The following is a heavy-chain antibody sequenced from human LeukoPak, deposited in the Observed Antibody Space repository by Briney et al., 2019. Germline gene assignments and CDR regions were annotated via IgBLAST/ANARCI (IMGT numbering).Heavy chain of an antibody. CDR1: GFTFSGSA. CDR2: IRSKANSYAT. V-gene: IGHV3-73*01. Sequence: GGSLRLSCAASGFTFSGSAMHWVRQASGKGLEWVCRIRSKANSYATAYAASVKGRFTISRDDSKNTAYLQMNSLKTEDTAVYYCTSKEGSGRQDYYYYGMDVWGKGTTVTVSS. D-gene: IGHD3-10*01. CDR3: TSKEGSGRQDYYYYGMDV. J-gene: IGHJ6*04.